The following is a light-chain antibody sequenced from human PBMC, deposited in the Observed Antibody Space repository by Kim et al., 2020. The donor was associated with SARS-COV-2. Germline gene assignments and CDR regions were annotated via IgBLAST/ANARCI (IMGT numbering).Light chain of an antibody. CDR2: GTN. CDR1: SSNIGAGYD. CDR3: QSQDSSLNGWV. J-gene: IGLJ3*02. Sequence: RVTNPCTGESSNIGAGYDVHWYQQLPGTAPKLVMYGTNRRPSQVSDRFSGYKSGTSASRAITGLRGEDEAEYYCQSQDSSLNGWVFGGGTQLTVL. V-gene: IGLV1-40*01.